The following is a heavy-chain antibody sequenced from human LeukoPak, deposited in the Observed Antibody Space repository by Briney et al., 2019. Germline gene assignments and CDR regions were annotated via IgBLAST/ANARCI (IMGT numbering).Heavy chain of an antibody. Sequence: GGSLRLSCAASGFTVSSNYMSWVRQAPGKGLEWVSVIYSGGSTYYADSVKGRFTISSDNSKNTLYLQMNSLRAEDTAVYYCARQESVVSYFDYWGQGTLVTVSS. V-gene: IGHV3-66*04. CDR1: GFTVSSNY. CDR2: IYSGGST. J-gene: IGHJ4*02. CDR3: ARQESVVSYFDY.